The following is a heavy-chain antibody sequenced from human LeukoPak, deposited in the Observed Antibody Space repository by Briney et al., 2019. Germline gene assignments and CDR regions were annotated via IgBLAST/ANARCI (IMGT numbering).Heavy chain of an antibody. Sequence: SETLSLTCTVSGGSISGYYWSWIRQPPGKGLEWIGYIYYSGSTNYNPSLKSRVTISFDTSKTQFSLKLSSVTAADTAVYYCATPGRGLPPYNWFDPWGQGTLVTVSS. CDR3: ATPGRGLPPYNWFDP. CDR1: GGSISGYY. CDR2: IYYSGST. D-gene: IGHD2-15*01. V-gene: IGHV4-59*12. J-gene: IGHJ5*02.